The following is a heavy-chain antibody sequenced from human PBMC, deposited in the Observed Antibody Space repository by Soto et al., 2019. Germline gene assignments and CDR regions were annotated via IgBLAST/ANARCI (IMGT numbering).Heavy chain of an antibody. V-gene: IGHV1-46*01. J-gene: IGHJ4*02. CDR1: GYTFSSNH. Sequence: ASVKVSCKASGYTFSSNHMQWLRQAPGQGLEWMGVIKASGGSITYAQKFQGRVTMTRDTSTSTVYMELSSLRSEDMAVYYCARVLTDSSGWYKFDYWGQGTLVTVSS. D-gene: IGHD6-19*01. CDR3: ARVLTDSSGWYKFDY. CDR2: IKASGGSI.